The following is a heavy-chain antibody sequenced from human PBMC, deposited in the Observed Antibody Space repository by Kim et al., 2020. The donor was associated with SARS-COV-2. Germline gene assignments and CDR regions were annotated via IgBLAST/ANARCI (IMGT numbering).Heavy chain of an antibody. CDR1: GFTVSSNY. CDR2: IYSGGST. J-gene: IGHJ3*02. D-gene: IGHD2-15*01. Sequence: GGSLRLSCAASGFTVSSNYMSWVRQAPGKGLEWVSVIYSGGSTYYADSVKGRFTIYRDNSKNTLYLQMNSLRAEDTAVYYCARGDRMSHDAFDIWGQGTMVTVSS. CDR3: ARGDRMSHDAFDI. V-gene: IGHV3-53*01.